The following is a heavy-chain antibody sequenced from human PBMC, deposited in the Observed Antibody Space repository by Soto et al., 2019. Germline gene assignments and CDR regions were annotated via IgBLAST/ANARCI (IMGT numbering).Heavy chain of an antibody. Sequence: QVQLVESGGGVVQPGRSLRLSCAASGFTFSRYGMHWVRQAPGKGPEWVAAIAFDGSRQYYADSVKGRFTISRDNSKNTLYLQMNSLRAEDTAVYYCARPTYSSSWYYFDYWGQGTLVTVSS. J-gene: IGHJ4*02. D-gene: IGHD6-13*01. CDR2: IAFDGSRQ. CDR3: ARPTYSSSWYYFDY. CDR1: GFTFSRYG. V-gene: IGHV3-30*03.